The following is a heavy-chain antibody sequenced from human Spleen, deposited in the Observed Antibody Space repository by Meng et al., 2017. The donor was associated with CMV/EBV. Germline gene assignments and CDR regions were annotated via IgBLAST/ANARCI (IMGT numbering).Heavy chain of an antibody. V-gene: IGHV1-2*02. CDR1: GYTFTGFF. D-gene: IGHD3-3*01. Sequence: ASVKVSCKASGYTFTGFFMHWVRQAPGQGHEWMGRIKPNNGDTNYARNFQGRVTMTRDTSMTTVYMELARLTSDDTAVYYCARAWSEGYSFDHWGQGTPVTVSS. CDR2: IKPNNGDT. CDR3: ARAWSEGYSFDH. J-gene: IGHJ4*02.